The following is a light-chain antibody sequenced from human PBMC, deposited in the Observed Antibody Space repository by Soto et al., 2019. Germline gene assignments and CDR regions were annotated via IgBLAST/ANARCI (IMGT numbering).Light chain of an antibody. CDR3: QQQWT. J-gene: IGKJ1*01. V-gene: IGKV1-5*03. CDR1: QSISSW. Sequence: DIQMTQSPSTLSASVGDRVTITCRASQSISSWLAWYQRKPGKAPKLLIYKASSLQSGVPSRFSGSGSGTEFTLTISSLQPDDFATYYCQQQWTFGQGTKVEIK. CDR2: KAS.